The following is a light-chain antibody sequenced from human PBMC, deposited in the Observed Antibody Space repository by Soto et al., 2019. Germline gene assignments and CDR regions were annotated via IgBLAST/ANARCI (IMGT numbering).Light chain of an antibody. CDR2: EVS. V-gene: IGLV2-14*01. Sequence: QSVLTQPASVSGSPGQTITISCTGSSSDVGGHNYVSGFQHLPGKAPKLMISEVSSRPSGVSNRFSGSKSGNTASLTVSELQADEEADYYCSSYTTSNTWVFGGGTKLTVL. CDR3: SSYTTSNTWV. J-gene: IGLJ3*02. CDR1: SSDVGGHNY.